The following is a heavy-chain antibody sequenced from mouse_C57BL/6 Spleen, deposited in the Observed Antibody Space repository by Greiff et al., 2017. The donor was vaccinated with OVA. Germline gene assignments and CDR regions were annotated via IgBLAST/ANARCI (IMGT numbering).Heavy chain of an antibody. CDR3: TNYYGSSPYYAMDY. V-gene: IGHV1-5*01. CDR1: GYTFTSYW. J-gene: IGHJ4*01. D-gene: IGHD1-1*01. CDR2: IYPGNRDT. Sequence: VQLQQSGTVLARPGASVKMSCKTSGYTFTSYWMHWVKQRPGQGLEWIGAIYPGNRDTSYNQKFKGKAKLTAVTSASTAYMELSSLTNEDSAVYYCTNYYGSSPYYAMDYWGQGTSVTVSS.